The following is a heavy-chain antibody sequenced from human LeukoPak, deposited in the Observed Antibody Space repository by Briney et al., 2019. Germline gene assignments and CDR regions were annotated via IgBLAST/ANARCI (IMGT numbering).Heavy chain of an antibody. CDR1: GFTFSSYG. D-gene: IGHD2-15*01. V-gene: IGHV3-33*01. CDR2: IWYDGSNK. CDR3: ARDDCTGSSCYLDY. J-gene: IGHJ4*02. Sequence: GGSLRLSCAASGFTFSSYGMHWVRQAPGKGLEWVAVIWYDGSNKYYADSVKGRFTISRDNSKNTLYLQMNSLRAEDTAVYYCARDDCTGSSCYLDYWGQGTLVTVSP.